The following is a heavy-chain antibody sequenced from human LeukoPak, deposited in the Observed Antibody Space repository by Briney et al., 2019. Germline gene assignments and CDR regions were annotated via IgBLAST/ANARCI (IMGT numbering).Heavy chain of an antibody. J-gene: IGHJ6*03. Sequence: GGSLRLSCAASGFTFSSYAMSWVRQAPGKGLEWVSAISASGGSTYYADSMKGRFTISRDNSKNTLYLQMNSLRAEDTAVYYCAKAYSSSDYYYMDVWGKGTAVTVSS. D-gene: IGHD6-6*01. V-gene: IGHV3-23*01. CDR1: GFTFSSYA. CDR2: ISASGGST. CDR3: AKAYSSSDYYYMDV.